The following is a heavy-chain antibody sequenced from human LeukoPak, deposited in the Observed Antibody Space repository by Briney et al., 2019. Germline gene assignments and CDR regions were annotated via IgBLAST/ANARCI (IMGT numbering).Heavy chain of an antibody. Sequence: GGSLRLSCAASGFTFSSYSMSWVRQAPGKGLEWVSAISGNGGSTYYADSVKGRFTISRDNSKNTLYLRMNSLRADDTAIYYCAKGGITLVRGSFDYWGQGTLVTVSS. J-gene: IGHJ4*02. CDR1: GFTFSSYS. V-gene: IGHV3-23*01. CDR3: AKGGITLVRGSFDY. D-gene: IGHD3-10*01. CDR2: ISGNGGST.